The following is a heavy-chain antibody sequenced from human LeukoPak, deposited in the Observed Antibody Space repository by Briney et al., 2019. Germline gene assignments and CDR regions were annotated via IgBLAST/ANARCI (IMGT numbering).Heavy chain of an antibody. CDR1: GGSISGYY. J-gene: IGHJ4*02. V-gene: IGHV4-59*01. Sequence: SETLSLTCTVSGGSISGYYWSWLRQPPGKGLEWIGYIHYIGSTNYNPSLKSRVTISVDTSKNQFSLKVSSVTAADTAVYYCARDVLPQDYWGQGTLVTVSS. CDR3: ARDVLPQDY. CDR2: IHYIGST. D-gene: IGHD2-15*01.